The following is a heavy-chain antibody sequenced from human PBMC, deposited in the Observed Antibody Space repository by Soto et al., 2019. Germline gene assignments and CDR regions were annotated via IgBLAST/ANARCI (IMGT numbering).Heavy chain of an antibody. V-gene: IGHV3-21*01. CDR3: VQDLSNPSVIMDY. CDR2: ISGSNNYI. CDR1: GFTFSAFG. Sequence: PGGSLRLSCSAAGFTFSAFGMHWVRQAPGKGLEWVSYISGSNNYIYYADSVKGRLTISRDNAKNSLFLQMNSLRTEDLAIYYSVQDLSNPSVIMDYSGPGTVVTVSS. D-gene: IGHD3-16*02. J-gene: IGHJ4*02.